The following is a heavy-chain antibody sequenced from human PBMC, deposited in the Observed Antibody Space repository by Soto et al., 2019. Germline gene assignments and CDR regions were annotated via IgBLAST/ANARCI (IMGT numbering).Heavy chain of an antibody. D-gene: IGHD2-15*01. V-gene: IGHV3-72*01. CDR3: ARFVNYAMDV. Sequence: GSLRLSCAASGFTFSDHYMDWVRQAPGKGLEWVGRTRNKASSYTTAYAASVKGRFTISRDDSKNSLYLQMNSLKTEDPALYYCARFVNYAMDVWGQGTRVTVSS. J-gene: IGHJ6*02. CDR2: TRNKASSYTT. CDR1: GFTFSDHY.